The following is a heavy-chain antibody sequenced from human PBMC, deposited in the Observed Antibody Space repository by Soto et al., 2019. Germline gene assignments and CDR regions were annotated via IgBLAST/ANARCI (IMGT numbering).Heavy chain of an antibody. CDR1: GFTFSSYGMTFSSYA. J-gene: IGHJ4*02. CDR2: ISGSGGST. V-gene: IGHV3-23*01. D-gene: IGHD2-15*01. CDR3: AKQQDKGSRGGGLDY. Sequence: EVQLLESGGGSVQPGGSLRLSCAASGFTFSSYGMTFSSYAMSWVRQAPGKGLEWVSAISGSGGSTYYADSVKGRFTIPRDHSKNALYLKMNSLRAEETAVYYCAKQQDKGSRGGGLDYWGQGTLVTVSS.